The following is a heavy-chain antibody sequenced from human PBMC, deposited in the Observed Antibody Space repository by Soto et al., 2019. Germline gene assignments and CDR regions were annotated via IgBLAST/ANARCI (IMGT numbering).Heavy chain of an antibody. CDR3: ARDRPLGGAIYGMDV. J-gene: IGHJ6*02. CDR1: GYTFTGYY. Sequence: QVQLVQSGAEVKKPGASVKVSCKASGYTFTGYYMHWVRQAPGQGLEWMGWINPNSGGTNYAQKFQGWVTMTRDTSISTAYMELSRLRSDDTAVYYCARDRPLGGAIYGMDVWGQGTTVTVSS. CDR2: INPNSGGT. D-gene: IGHD3-16*01. V-gene: IGHV1-2*04.